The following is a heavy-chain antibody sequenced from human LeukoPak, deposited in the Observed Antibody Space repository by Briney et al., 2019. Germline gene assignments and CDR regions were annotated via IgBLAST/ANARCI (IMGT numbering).Heavy chain of an antibody. CDR1: GFTFSSYE. CDR3: ARERGYYDSSGYGDDY. J-gene: IGHJ4*02. V-gene: IGHV3-48*03. CDR2: ISSSGSTI. D-gene: IGHD3-22*01. Sequence: GGPLRLSCAASGFTFSSYEMNWVRQAPGKGLEWVSYISSSGSTIFYADSGKVRFTISRDNAKNSLYLQMNSLRAEDTAVYYCARERGYYDSSGYGDDYWGQGTLVTVSS.